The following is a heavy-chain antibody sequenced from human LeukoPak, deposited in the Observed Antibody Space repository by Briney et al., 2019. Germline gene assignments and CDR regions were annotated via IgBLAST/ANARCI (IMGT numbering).Heavy chain of an antibody. CDR3: ARRLDWVAARRNWFDP. J-gene: IGHJ5*02. CDR2: INHSGST. Sequence: PSETLSLTCAVYGGSFSGYYWSWIRQPPGKGLEWIGEINHSGSTNYNPSLKSRVTISVDTSKNQFSLKLSSATAADTAVYYCARRLDWVAARRNWFDPWGQGTLVTVSS. D-gene: IGHD6-6*01. V-gene: IGHV4-34*01. CDR1: GGSFSGYY.